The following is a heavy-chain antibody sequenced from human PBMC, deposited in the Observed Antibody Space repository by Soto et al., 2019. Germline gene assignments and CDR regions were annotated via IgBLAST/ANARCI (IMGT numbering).Heavy chain of an antibody. D-gene: IGHD3-10*01. J-gene: IGHJ4*02. CDR3: AKGLRGVTNFDY. CDR2: ISGSGGTT. Sequence: GGSLRLSCAASGFTFSSYAMTWVRQAPGKGLEWISAISGSGGTTYYADSVKGRFTISRDNSKNTLYLQMNSLRAEDTAVYYCAKGLRGVTNFDYWGQGTLVTVSS. V-gene: IGHV3-23*01. CDR1: GFTFSSYA.